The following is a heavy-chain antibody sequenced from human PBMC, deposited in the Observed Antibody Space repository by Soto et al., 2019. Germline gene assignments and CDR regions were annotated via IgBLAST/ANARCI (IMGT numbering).Heavy chain of an antibody. CDR2: IYYSGST. Sequence: SETLSLTCTVSGGSISSGDYYWSWIRQPPGKGLEWIGYIYYSGSTYYNPSLKSRVTISVDTSKNQFSLKLSSVTAADTAVYYCARAVAYGERCEYFDYWGQGTLVTVSS. CDR1: GGSISSGDYY. CDR3: ARAVAYGERCEYFDY. J-gene: IGHJ4*02. V-gene: IGHV4-30-4*01. D-gene: IGHD4-17*01.